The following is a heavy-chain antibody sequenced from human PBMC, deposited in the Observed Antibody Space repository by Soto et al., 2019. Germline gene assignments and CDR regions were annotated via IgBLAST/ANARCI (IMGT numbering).Heavy chain of an antibody. CDR3: ARRGAGYNYDY. V-gene: IGHV5-51*01. CDR2: IFPGDSDT. Sequence: GESLKISCGTSGYSFPGFWIGWVRQMPGKGLEWMGIIFPGDSDTRYSPSFQGQVAISADKLTSTAYLQWSSLKASDTAMYYCARRGAGYNYDYWGQGTLVTVSS. J-gene: IGHJ4*02. CDR1: GYSFPGFW. D-gene: IGHD5-12*01.